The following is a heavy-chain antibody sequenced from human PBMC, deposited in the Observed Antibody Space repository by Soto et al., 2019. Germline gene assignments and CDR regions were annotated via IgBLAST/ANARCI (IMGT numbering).Heavy chain of an antibody. Sequence: QITLKESGPTRVRPTQTLALTCTFSGFSLTTRGVGVGWIRKTPGKALAWLAVIYWDDDKRYSPSLKSRLTITKDTSKNQVVLTMADMDPVDTATYFCAHRGYMYGNWDHGYFDYWGQGTLVTVSS. D-gene: IGHD5-18*01. V-gene: IGHV2-5*02. CDR3: AHRGYMYGNWDHGYFDY. CDR1: GFSLTTRGVG. CDR2: IYWDDDK. J-gene: IGHJ4*02.